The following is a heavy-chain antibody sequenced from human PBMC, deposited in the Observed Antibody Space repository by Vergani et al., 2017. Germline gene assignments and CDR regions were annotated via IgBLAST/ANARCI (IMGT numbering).Heavy chain of an antibody. CDR3: ARVLLGMGYYYYMDV. J-gene: IGHJ6*03. CDR2: IYYSGST. D-gene: IGHD7-27*01. Sequence: QVQLQESGPGLVKPSETLSLTCTVSGGSISSYYWSWIRQPPGKGLEWIGYIYYSGSTNYNPSLKSRVTISVDTSKNQFSLKLSSVTAADTAVYYCARVLLGMGYYYYMDVWGKGTTVTVSS. V-gene: IGHV4-59*12. CDR1: GGSISSYY.